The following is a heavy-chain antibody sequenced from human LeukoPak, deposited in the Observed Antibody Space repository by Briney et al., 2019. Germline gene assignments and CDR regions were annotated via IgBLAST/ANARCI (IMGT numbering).Heavy chain of an antibody. Sequence: DPSETLSLTCTVPGDSISSYYWSWVRQPPGKGLEWIGYIYYSGSTNYNPSLKSRVTISVDTSKNQFSLKLSSVTAADTAVYYCAGSQRRHGSFRYFDYWGQGTLVTVSS. CDR2: IYYSGST. D-gene: IGHD2-2*01. CDR3: AGSQRRHGSFRYFDY. J-gene: IGHJ4*02. CDR1: GDSISSYY. V-gene: IGHV4-59*01.